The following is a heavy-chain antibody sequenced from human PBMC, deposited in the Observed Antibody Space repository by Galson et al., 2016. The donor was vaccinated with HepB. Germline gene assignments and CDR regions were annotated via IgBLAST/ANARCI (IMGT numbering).Heavy chain of an antibody. CDR2: IYSGGST. V-gene: IGHV3-66*01. J-gene: IGHJ1*01. Sequence: SLRLSCAAPGLTVSSNYMSWVRQAPGKGLEWVSIIYSGGSTYFADSVRGRFSISRDNSKNTLHLQMNRLRAEDTAVYYCARGKENEYFQHWGQGTLVTVSS. CDR3: ARGKENEYFQH. CDR1: GLTVSSNY.